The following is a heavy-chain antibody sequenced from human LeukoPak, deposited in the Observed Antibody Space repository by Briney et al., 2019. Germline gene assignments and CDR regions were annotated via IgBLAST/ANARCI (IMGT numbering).Heavy chain of an antibody. V-gene: IGHV3-30*02. CDR1: GFIFSSYG. Sequence: QTGGSLRLSCAASGFIFSSYGMHWVRQAPDKGLEWVAFIRYDGSNKYYADSVKGRFTISRDNSKNTLYLQMNSLRAEDTAVYYCAREVYYYDSSGFYYSGGFGYWGQGTLLTVSS. CDR3: AREVYYYDSSGFYYSGGFGY. CDR2: IRYDGSNK. D-gene: IGHD3-22*01. J-gene: IGHJ4*02.